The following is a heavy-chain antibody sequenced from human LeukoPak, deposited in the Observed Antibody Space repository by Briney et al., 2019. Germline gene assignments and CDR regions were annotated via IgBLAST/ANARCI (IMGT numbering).Heavy chain of an antibody. J-gene: IGHJ4*02. Sequence: TGGSLRLSCAASGFTFSSYSMNWVRQAPGKGLEWVSSISSSSSYIYYADSVKGRFTISRDNAKNSLYPQMNSLRAEDTAVYYCASADYSNYGFDYWGQGTLVTVSS. D-gene: IGHD4-11*01. CDR2: ISSSSSYI. V-gene: IGHV3-21*01. CDR1: GFTFSSYS. CDR3: ASADYSNYGFDY.